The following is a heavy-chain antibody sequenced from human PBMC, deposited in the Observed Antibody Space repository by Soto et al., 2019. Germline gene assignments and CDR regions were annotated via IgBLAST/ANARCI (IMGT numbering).Heavy chain of an antibody. CDR2: ISGYNGNT. Sequence: QVKLLQSGAEVKKPGASVKVSCKASGYTFTKYGISWVRQAPGQGLEWMGWISGYNGNTNNAQKYQGRITMTIDTSTTTAYIEPGSLTSDDTAVYYCAKTGQLPYYYYGMDVWGQGTTVTVSS. J-gene: IGHJ6*02. CDR1: GYTFTKYG. CDR3: AKTGQLPYYYYGMDV. D-gene: IGHD7-27*01. V-gene: IGHV1-18*01.